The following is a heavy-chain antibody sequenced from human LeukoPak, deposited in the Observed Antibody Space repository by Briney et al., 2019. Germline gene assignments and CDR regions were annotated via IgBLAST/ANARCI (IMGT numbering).Heavy chain of an antibody. J-gene: IGHJ6*02. CDR1: GLTFGSHA. CDR3: AKDRGYSYGYDYYGMDV. CDR2: ISHSGGST. D-gene: IGHD5-18*01. Sequence: GGSLRLSCAASGLTFGSHAMSWVRQAPGKGLDWVSGISHSGGSTHYADSVKGRFTIPRDNSKNTLYLQMNNLRAEDTAVYYCAKDRGYSYGYDYYGMDVWGQGTTVTVSS. V-gene: IGHV3-23*01.